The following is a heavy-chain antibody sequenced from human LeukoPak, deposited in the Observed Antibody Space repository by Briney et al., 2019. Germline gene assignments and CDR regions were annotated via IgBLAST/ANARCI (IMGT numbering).Heavy chain of an antibody. J-gene: IGHJ5*02. CDR2: IKHSGST. Sequence: SETLSLTCAVYGGSFSGYYWSWIRQPPGKGLEWIGEIKHSGSTNYNPSLKSRVTISVNTSKNQFSLKLSSVTAADTAVYYCARGRFLEWLLLVNWFDPWGQGTLVTVSS. D-gene: IGHD3-3*01. CDR1: GGSFSGYY. V-gene: IGHV4-34*01. CDR3: ARGRFLEWLLLVNWFDP.